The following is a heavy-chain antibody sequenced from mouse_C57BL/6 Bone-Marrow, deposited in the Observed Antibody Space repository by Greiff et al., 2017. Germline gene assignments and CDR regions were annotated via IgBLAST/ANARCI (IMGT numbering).Heavy chain of an antibody. CDR1: GYAFSSYW. V-gene: IGHV1-80*01. J-gene: IGHJ2*01. Sequence: VQVVESGAELVKPGASVKISCKASGYAFSSYWMNWVKQRPGKGLEWIGQIYPGDGDTNYNGKFKGKATLTADKSSSTAYMQLSSLTSEDSAVYFCAREGVLRSYFDYWGQGTTLTVSS. CDR3: AREGVLRSYFDY. D-gene: IGHD1-1*01. CDR2: IYPGDGDT.